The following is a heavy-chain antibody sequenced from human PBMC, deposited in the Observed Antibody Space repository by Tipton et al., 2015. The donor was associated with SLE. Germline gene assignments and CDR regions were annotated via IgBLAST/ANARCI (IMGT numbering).Heavy chain of an antibody. V-gene: IGHV4-38-2*01. CDR2: VYRTA. CDR3: ARASWDYRGSGSFSDY. J-gene: IGHJ4*02. Sequence: TLSLTCAVSGYSISSGYYWGWIRQSPVKGLEWIGIVYRTAYYNPSLKSRVTISLDMSKNQFSLKLSSVTAADTAVYYCARASWDYRGSGSFSDYWGQGTLVTVSA. CDR1: GYSISSGYY. D-gene: IGHD3-10*01.